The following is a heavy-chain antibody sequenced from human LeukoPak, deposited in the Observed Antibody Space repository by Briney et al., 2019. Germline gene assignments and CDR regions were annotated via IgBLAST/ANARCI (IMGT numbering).Heavy chain of an antibody. D-gene: IGHD1-26*01. V-gene: IGHV6-1*01. CDR1: GYSVSSNSAP. CDR2: TYYKSKWYN. CDR3: ARVSSPWSPRDAFDI. Sequence: SQTLSLTCAISGYSVSSNSAPWNWVRQSPSRGLEWLGRTYYKSKWYNDYAVSVKSRITINSDTSKNQFSLQLNSVTPEDTAVYYCARVSSPWSPRDAFDIWGQGAMVTVSS. J-gene: IGHJ3*02.